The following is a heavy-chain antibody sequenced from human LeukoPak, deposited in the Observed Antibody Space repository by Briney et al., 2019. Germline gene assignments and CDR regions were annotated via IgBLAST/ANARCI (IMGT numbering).Heavy chain of an antibody. J-gene: IGHJ4*02. V-gene: IGHV4-38-2*02. CDR3: AREFTEYYYDSSKASY. CDR2: IYHNGNT. Sequence: SETLSLTCAVSGYSISSGYYWAWIRQPPGKGLEWIGKIYHNGNTYYNPSLKGRVTISVDTPKNQFSLKLSSVTAADTALYYCAREFTEYYYDSSKASYWGQGTLVTVSS. CDR1: GYSISSGYY. D-gene: IGHD3-22*01.